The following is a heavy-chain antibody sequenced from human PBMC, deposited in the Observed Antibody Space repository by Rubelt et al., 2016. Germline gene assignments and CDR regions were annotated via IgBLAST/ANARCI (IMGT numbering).Heavy chain of an antibody. CDR2: IYPGDSDI. V-gene: IGHV5-51*01. D-gene: IGHD5-12*01. J-gene: IGHJ4*02. CDR3: ARATVATSYFTF. Sequence: LEWMGIIYPGDSDIRYSPSFQGQVTISADKSITTAYSQWSSLKASDTAVYYCARATVATSYFTFWGPGTPVTVSS.